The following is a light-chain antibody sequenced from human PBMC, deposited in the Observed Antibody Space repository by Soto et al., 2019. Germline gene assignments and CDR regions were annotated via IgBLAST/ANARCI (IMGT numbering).Light chain of an antibody. CDR2: EVN. Sequence: QSALTQPPSASGSPGQSVTISCTGTNNDIGGYTYVSWYQQLPGKAPKLMIYEVNKRPSGIPDRFSGSKSGTSASLAISGLQSEDEADYYCAAWDDSLNGQGVFGGGTKLTVL. J-gene: IGLJ3*02. V-gene: IGLV2-8*01. CDR1: NNDIGGYTY. CDR3: AAWDDSLNGQGV.